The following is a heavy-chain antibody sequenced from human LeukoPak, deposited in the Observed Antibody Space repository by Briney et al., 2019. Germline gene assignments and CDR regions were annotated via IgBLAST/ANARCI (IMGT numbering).Heavy chain of an antibody. CDR1: GYTFTGYY. CDR3: ARDRARVAGLYYFDF. Sequence: ASVKVSCKASGYTFTGYYLHWVRQAPGQGLEWMGWINPNSGGTNYAQKFQGRVTMSWDTSISTAYMELTRLRSDDKAVYYCARDRARVAGLYYFDFWGPGTLVTVSS. V-gene: IGHV1-2*02. CDR2: INPNSGGT. J-gene: IGHJ4*02. D-gene: IGHD6-19*01.